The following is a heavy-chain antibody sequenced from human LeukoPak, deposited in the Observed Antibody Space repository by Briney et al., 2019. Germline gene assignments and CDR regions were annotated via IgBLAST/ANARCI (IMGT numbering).Heavy chain of an antibody. CDR3: ARGVGNYGDPHFDY. CDR1: GLSVSSNF. D-gene: IGHD4-17*01. J-gene: IGHJ4*02. Sequence: GGSLRLSCAATGLSVSSNFMSWVRQAPGKGLEWVSVIYGGGSTYYADSVKGRFTISRDNSKNTLYLQMNSLRAEDTAVYYCARGVGNYGDPHFDYWGQGTLVTVSS. V-gene: IGHV3-53*01. CDR2: IYGGGST.